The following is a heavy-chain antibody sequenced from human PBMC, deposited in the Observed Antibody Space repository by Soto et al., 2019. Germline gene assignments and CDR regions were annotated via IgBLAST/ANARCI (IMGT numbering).Heavy chain of an antibody. V-gene: IGHV3-49*04. CDR1: GFTFGDYA. D-gene: IGHD3-3*01. J-gene: IGHJ6*02. CDR2: IRSKAYGGTT. CDR3: TREIRPQALEWLSGTNYYYGMDV. Sequence: TGGSLRLSCTASGFTFGDYAMSWVRQAPGKGLEWVGFIRSKAYGGTTEYAASVKGRFTITRDDSKSIAYLQMNSLKTEDTAVYYGTREIRPQALEWLSGTNYYYGMDVWGQGTTVTVSS.